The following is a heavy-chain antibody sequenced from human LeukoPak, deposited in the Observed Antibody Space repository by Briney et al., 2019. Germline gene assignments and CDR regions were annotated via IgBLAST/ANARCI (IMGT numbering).Heavy chain of an antibody. CDR3: ARVRRGGYIQDAFDI. Sequence: GSSVKVSCKASGGTFSGYTVVWVRQAPGQGLEWMGTIIPLLGTENLAQKFQGRVIITADKSTSTANMELRSLRSEDTAVYYCARVRRGGYIQDAFDIWGQGTRVTVSS. V-gene: IGHV1-69*08. CDR2: IIPLLGTE. D-gene: IGHD5-24*01. J-gene: IGHJ3*02. CDR1: GGTFSGYT.